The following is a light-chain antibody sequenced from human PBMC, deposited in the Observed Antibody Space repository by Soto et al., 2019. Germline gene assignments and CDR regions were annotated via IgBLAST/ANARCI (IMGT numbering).Light chain of an antibody. CDR1: HSVTDTY. CDR3: QQYCTAPPTPT. V-gene: IGKV3-20*01. CDR2: GAS. J-gene: IGKJ3*01. Sequence: ENVLTHSPGTLSLSPGESATLSCRASHSVTDTYVAWYRQKPGQAPRLLIYGASSRATGIPDRFSGSGSGTDFTLTSSGLEPEDFAVYYCQQYCTAPPTPTFCPGTRVDMK.